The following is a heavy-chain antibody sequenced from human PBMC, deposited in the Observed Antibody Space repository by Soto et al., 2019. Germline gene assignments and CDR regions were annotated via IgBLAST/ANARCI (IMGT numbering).Heavy chain of an antibody. CDR1: GFTFSSYG. CDR3: ARDRLGEWLLSFSHMRGMDV. J-gene: IGHJ6*02. CDR2: IWYDGSNK. D-gene: IGHD3-3*01. V-gene: IGHV3-33*01. Sequence: GGSLRLSCAASGFTFSSYGMHWVRQAPGKGLEWVAVIWYDGSNKYYADSVKGRFTISRDNSKNTLYLQMNSLRAEDTAVYYCARDRLGEWLLSFSHMRGMDVWGQGTTVTVSS.